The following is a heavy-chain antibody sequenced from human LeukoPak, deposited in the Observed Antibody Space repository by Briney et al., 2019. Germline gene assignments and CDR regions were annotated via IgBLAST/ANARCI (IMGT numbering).Heavy chain of an antibody. CDR3: TTAAFH. Sequence: EAGGSLRLSCAASGFTFDRHAMCWVRQAPGRGLEWVGHIRSETDGGTTDYAAPVKGRFTISRDDSKSTLYLQMNSLKTEDTAVYYCTTAAFHWGQGTLVTVSS. J-gene: IGHJ1*01. CDR1: GFTFDRHA. D-gene: IGHD6-25*01. CDR2: IRSETDGGTT. V-gene: IGHV3-15*01.